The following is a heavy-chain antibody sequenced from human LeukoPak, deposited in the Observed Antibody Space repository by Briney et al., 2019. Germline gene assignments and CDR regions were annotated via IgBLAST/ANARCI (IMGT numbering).Heavy chain of an antibody. V-gene: IGHV3-64D*06. D-gene: IGHD3-16*01. J-gene: IGHJ4*02. CDR2: ISGSGNGGSI. CDR3: VKDFGRVRGTPDS. Sequence: GGSLRLSCSASGFVFSIYTMYWVRQAPGKRPEYVSTISGSGNGGSIYYAASVKGRFTISRDDSKSILYLQMNGLRSEDTAVYYCVKDFGRVRGTPDSWGQGTLVTVSS. CDR1: GFVFSIYT.